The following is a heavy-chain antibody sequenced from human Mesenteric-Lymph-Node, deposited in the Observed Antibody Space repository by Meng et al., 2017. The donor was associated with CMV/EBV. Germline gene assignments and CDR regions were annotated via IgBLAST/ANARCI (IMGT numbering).Heavy chain of an antibody. D-gene: IGHD1-1*01. CDR2: ISSSSSTI. J-gene: IGHJ6*02. CDR1: GFTFSSYS. V-gene: IGHV3-48*04. Sequence: GESLKISCAASGFTFSSYSMNWVRQASGKGLEWVSYISSSSSTIYYADSVKGRFTISRDNAKNSLYLQMNSLRAEDTAVYYCARDGPGSYYYYGMDVWGQGTTVTVSS. CDR3: ARDGPGSYYYYGMDV.